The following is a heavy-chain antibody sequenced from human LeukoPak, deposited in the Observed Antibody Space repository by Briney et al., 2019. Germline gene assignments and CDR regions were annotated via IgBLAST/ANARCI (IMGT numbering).Heavy chain of an antibody. J-gene: IGHJ4*02. V-gene: IGHV3-30-3*01. CDR1: GFTFSSYA. CDR2: ISYDGSNK. Sequence: PGGSLRLSCAASGFTFSSYAMHWVRQAPGKGLEWVAIISYDGSNKDYAASVKGRFTISRDNSKNTLYLQMNSLRVEDTAVFYCARAWAPLGYKVYPTDYWGQGTLVTVSS. D-gene: IGHD3-10*01. CDR3: ARAWAPLGYKVYPTDY.